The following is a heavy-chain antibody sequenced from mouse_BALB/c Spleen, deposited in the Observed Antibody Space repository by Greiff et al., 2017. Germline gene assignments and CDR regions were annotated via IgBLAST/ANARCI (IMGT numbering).Heavy chain of an antibody. CDR2: ISSGSSTI. CDR1: GFTFSSFG. V-gene: IGHV5-17*02. CDR3: AREEAYGSSSFYAMDY. J-gene: IGHJ4*01. D-gene: IGHD1-1*01. Sequence: EVKLVESGGGLVQPGGSRKLSCAASGFTFSSFGMHWVRQAPEKGLEWVAYISSGSSTIYYADTVKGRFTISRDNPKNTLFLQMTSLRSEDTAMYYCAREEAYGSSSFYAMDYWGQGTSVTVSS.